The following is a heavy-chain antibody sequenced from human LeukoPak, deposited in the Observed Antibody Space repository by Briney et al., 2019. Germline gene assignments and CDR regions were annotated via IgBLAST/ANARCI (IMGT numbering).Heavy chain of an antibody. V-gene: IGHV4-59*08. D-gene: IGHD4-11*01. J-gene: IGHJ4*02. CDR1: GVSVSNYY. CDR2: SSDSGST. Sequence: SETLSLTCTVSGVSVSNYYWSWIRQPPGKGLEWIGYSSDSGSTYYNPSLKSRVTLLVDTSKNQFYLNLGAVTAADTAVYYCARHRGLYSDYYFDYWGQGTLVTASS. CDR3: ARHRGLYSDYYFDY.